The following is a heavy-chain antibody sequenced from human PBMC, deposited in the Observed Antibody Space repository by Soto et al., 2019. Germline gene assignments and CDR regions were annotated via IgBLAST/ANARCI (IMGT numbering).Heavy chain of an antibody. D-gene: IGHD1-1*01. V-gene: IGHV3-33*01. CDR2: IWSDGNNR. CDR1: GFMFSNHG. CDR3: VRGDNWNDEASDY. J-gene: IGHJ4*02. Sequence: QVQLVESGGGVVQPGRSLRLSCAASGFMFSNHGMHWVRQAPGXGLEWVAVIWSDGNNRYYADSVKGRFTISRDNSKNTVYLQMNSLRAEDTAVYYCVRGDNWNDEASDYWGQGTLVTVSS.